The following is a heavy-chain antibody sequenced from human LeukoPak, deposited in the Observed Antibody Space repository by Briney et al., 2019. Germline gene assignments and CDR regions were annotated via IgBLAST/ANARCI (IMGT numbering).Heavy chain of an antibody. D-gene: IGHD3-9*01. CDR3: AAGGYDTLLYYYYYMDV. CDR2: IIPIFGTA. CDR1: GGTFSSYA. J-gene: IGHJ6*03. Sequence: ASVKVSCKASGGTFSSYAISWVRQAPGQGLEWMGGIIPIFGTANYAQKFQGRVTITTGESTSTAYMELSSLRSEDTAVYYCAAGGYDTLLYYYYYMDVWGKGTTVTVSS. V-gene: IGHV1-69*05.